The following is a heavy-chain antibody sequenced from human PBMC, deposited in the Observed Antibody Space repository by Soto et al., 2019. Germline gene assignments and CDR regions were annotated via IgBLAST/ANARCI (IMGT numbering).Heavy chain of an antibody. CDR2: IYHSGST. D-gene: IGHD6-13*01. CDR1: GGSISSGGYS. J-gene: IGHJ4*02. Sequence: QLQLQESGSGLVKPSQTLSLTCAVSGGSISSGGYSWSWIRQPRGKGLEWIGYIYHSGSTYYNPSFKSRVTISVDRSNNQFSLKLSSVTAAYTSVYYCARGGAGDSSSWYRYFAYWGQGTLVTVSS. CDR3: ARGGAGDSSSWYRYFAY. V-gene: IGHV4-30-2*01.